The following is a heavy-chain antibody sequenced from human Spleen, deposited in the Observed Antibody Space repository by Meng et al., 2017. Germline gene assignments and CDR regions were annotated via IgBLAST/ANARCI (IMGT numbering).Heavy chain of an antibody. CDR2: IGHSGFT. Sequence: QPQLQESGPGLVKPSEALSLTCSFSGGSISTSGYYWGWIRQPPGKGLEWIGSIGHSGFTYYTPSLKSRVTVSIDTFKSQFSLKLTSVTAADTAVYYCVRSSGWVRTGFDPWGQGTLVTVSS. D-gene: IGHD6-19*01. V-gene: IGHV4-39*01. J-gene: IGHJ5*02. CDR3: VRSSGWVRTGFDP. CDR1: GGSISTSGYY.